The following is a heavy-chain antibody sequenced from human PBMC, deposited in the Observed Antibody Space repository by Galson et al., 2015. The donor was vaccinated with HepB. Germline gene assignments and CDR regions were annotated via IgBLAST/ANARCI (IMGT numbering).Heavy chain of an antibody. V-gene: IGHV3-23*01. J-gene: IGHJ4*02. CDR1: GFTFSNYA. D-gene: IGHD4-17*01. CDR3: AKDCTYYDYGDSYFYC. CDR2: ISGGGIDT. Sequence: SLRLSCAASGFTFSNYAMSWVRQAPGTGLAWVSAISGGGIDTYYADSVRVRFTISRDNSKNNLFLQMDGLRAEDTAVYHCAKDCTYYDYGDSYFYCWGQGTVVTVSS.